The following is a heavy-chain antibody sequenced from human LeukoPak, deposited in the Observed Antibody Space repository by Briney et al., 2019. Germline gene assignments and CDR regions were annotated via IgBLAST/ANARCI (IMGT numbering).Heavy chain of an antibody. J-gene: IGHJ4*02. CDR3: ARQAPYYYDSSGYYPFDY. V-gene: IGHV4-4*07. Sequence: SETLSLTCTVSGGSISSYYWSWIRQPAGKGLEWIGRIYTSGSTNYNPSLKSRVTMSVDTSKNQFSLKLSSVTAADTAVYYCARQAPYYYDSSGYYPFDYWGQGTLVTVSS. CDR2: IYTSGST. CDR1: GGSISSYY. D-gene: IGHD3-22*01.